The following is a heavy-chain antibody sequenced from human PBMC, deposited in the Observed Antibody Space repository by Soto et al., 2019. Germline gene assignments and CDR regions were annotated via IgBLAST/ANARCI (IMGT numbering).Heavy chain of an antibody. D-gene: IGHD6-6*01. CDR3: ARDREQLVPAGYYGMDV. Sequence: QVQLVESGGGVVQPGRSLRLSCAASGFTFSSYGMHWVRQAPGKGLEWVAVIWYDGSNKYYADSVKGRFTISRDNSKNTLYLQMNSLRAEDTAVYYCARDREQLVPAGYYGMDVWGQGTTVTVSS. J-gene: IGHJ6*02. CDR2: IWYDGSNK. V-gene: IGHV3-33*01. CDR1: GFTFSSYG.